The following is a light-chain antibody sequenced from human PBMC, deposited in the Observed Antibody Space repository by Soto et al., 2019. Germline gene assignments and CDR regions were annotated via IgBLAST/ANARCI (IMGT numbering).Light chain of an antibody. CDR1: SSDVGGYNY. J-gene: IGLJ1*01. Sequence: QSVLTQPASVSGSPGQSITISCTGTSSDVGGYNYVSWYQQHPGKAPKLMIDEVSKRPSGVSNRFAGSKCGNTASLTSSRQQAEDEADYYCGSYTSSSTHVFGTGTKLTVL. CDR2: EVS. V-gene: IGLV2-14*01. CDR3: GSYTSSSTHV.